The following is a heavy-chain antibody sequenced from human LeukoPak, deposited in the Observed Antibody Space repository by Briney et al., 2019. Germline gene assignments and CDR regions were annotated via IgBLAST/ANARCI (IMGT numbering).Heavy chain of an antibody. J-gene: IGHJ3*01. V-gene: IGHV6-1*01. CDR2: TYYRSKWYN. CDR1: GDSVSSNSAA. CDR3: VLVSAATDAFDV. Sequence: SQTLSLTCAISGDSVSSNSAAWNWIMQSPSRGLEWLGRTYYRSKWYNDYAVSVKSRITINPDTSKNQFSLQLNSVTPEDTAVYYCVLVSAATDAFDVWGQGTMVTVSS. D-gene: IGHD2-15*01.